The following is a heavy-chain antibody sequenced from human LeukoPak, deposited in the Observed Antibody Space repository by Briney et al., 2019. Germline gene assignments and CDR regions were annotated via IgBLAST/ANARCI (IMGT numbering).Heavy chain of an antibody. D-gene: IGHD3-10*01. CDR3: AKDRGFSYTSGSSELDY. CDR1: GFTFSSYA. Sequence: SLRLSCAASGFTFSSYAMHWVRLAPGKGLEWVAVISYDGSHKYYADSVHGRFVISRDNPKNTLYLQMNSLRAEDTAIYYCAKDRGFSYTSGSSELDYWGHGTLVSVSS. CDR2: ISYDGSHK. J-gene: IGHJ4*01. V-gene: IGHV3-30*09.